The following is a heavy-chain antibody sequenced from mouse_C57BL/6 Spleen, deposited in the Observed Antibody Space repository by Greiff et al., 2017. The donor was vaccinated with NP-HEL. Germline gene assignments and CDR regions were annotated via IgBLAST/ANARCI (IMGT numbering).Heavy chain of an antibody. Sequence: QVQLKQPGAELVKPGASVKLSCKASGYTFTSYWMHWVKQRPGQGLEWIGMIHPNSGSTNYNEKFKSKATLTVDKSSSTAYMQLSSLTSEDSAVYYCASRDAPYYFGYWGQGTTLTVSS. CDR2: IHPNSGST. V-gene: IGHV1-64*01. J-gene: IGHJ2*01. CDR3: ASRDAPYYFGY. CDR1: GYTFTSYW.